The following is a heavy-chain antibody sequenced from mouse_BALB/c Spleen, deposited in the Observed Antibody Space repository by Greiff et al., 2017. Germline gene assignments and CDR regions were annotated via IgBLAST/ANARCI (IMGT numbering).Heavy chain of an antibody. V-gene: IGHV14-3*02. Sequence: EVQLQQSGAELVKPGASVKLSCTASGFNIKDTYMHWVKQRPEQGLEWIGRIDPANGNTKYDPKFQGKATITADTSSNTAYLQLSSLTSEDTAVYYCARSPYYYGSPYFDYWGQGTTLTVSS. J-gene: IGHJ2*01. CDR1: GFNIKDTY. D-gene: IGHD1-1*01. CDR3: ARSPYYYGSPYFDY. CDR2: IDPANGNT.